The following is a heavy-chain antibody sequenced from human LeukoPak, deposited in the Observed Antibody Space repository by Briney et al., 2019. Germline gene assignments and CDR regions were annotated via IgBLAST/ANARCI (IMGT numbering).Heavy chain of an antibody. V-gene: IGHV3-72*01. J-gene: IGHJ4*02. CDR1: GFTFSDHY. CDR3: ARAPPIGVTYSFDF. Sequence: GGALRLSCLVSGFTFSDHYMDWVRQAPGKGLEWVGRSRNRAQSYSTEHAPSVKGRFTLSREDTKNSLYLHMNSMTTEDTAVYYCARAPPIGVTYSFDFWGQGTLVTVSS. CDR2: SRNRAQSYST. D-gene: IGHD2-21*02.